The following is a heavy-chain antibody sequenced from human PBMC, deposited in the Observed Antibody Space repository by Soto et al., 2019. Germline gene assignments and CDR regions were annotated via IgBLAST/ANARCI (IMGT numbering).Heavy chain of an antibody. D-gene: IGHD6-19*01. CDR1: GGSISSGGYS. J-gene: IGHJ4*02. V-gene: IGHV4-30-2*01. CDR2: IYPSGST. CDR3: AGAGGLGAVAVDY. Sequence: QLQLQESGSGLVKPSQTLSLTCAVSGGSISSGGYSWSWIRQPPGKGLEWIGYIYPSGSTHYNPSLKSRVTISVDRSKNPFSLKVCAVSVCDTAVYYCAGAGGLGAVAVDYWGQGTLVTVSS.